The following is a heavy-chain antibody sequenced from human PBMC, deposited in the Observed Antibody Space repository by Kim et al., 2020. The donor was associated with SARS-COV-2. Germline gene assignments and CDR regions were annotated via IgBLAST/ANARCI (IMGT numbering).Heavy chain of an antibody. CDR3: ARREGRMGAFDI. D-gene: IGHD1-26*01. Sequence: FYPGSVKGRFTISRENAKNSLYLQMNSLRAGDTAVYYCARREGRMGAFDIWGQGTMVTVSS. V-gene: IGHV3-13*01. J-gene: IGHJ3*02.